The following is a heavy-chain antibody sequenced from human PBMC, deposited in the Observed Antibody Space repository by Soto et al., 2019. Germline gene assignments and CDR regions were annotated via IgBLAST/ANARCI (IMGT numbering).Heavy chain of an antibody. CDR3: ARGGSCITIFGVVTTDNWFDP. D-gene: IGHD3-3*01. Sequence: QVQLQQWGAGLLKPSETLSLTCAVYGGSFSGYYWSWIRQPPGKGLEWIGEINHSGRTNYNPSHNIRDTISVDTSKNQFSLKLSSVTAADTAVYYCARGGSCITIFGVVTTDNWFDPWGQGTLVTVSS. J-gene: IGHJ5*02. CDR1: GGSFSGYY. CDR2: INHSGRT. V-gene: IGHV4-34*01.